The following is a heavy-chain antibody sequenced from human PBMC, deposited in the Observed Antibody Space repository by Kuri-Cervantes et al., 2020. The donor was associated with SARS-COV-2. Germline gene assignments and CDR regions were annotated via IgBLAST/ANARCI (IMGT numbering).Heavy chain of an antibody. Sequence: SVKVSCKASGGTFSSYAISWVRQAPGQGLEWMGGIIPIFGTANYAQKFQGGVTITADESTSTAYMELSSLRSEDTAVYYCARNSQRGSSGYYRGSDWGQGTLVTVSS. CDR3: ARNSQRGSSGYYRGSD. CDR2: IIPIFGTA. V-gene: IGHV1-69*13. CDR1: GGTFSSYA. J-gene: IGHJ4*02. D-gene: IGHD3-22*01.